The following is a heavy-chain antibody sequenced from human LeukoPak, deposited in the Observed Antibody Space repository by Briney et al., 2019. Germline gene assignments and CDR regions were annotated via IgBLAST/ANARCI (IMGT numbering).Heavy chain of an antibody. Sequence: ASVKVSRKASGYTLTNYGISWVRQAPGQGLEWMGWISAYNGNTNYAQKLQGRVTMTTDTSTSTAYMELRSLRSDDTAVYYCARDKRRGNYYGSGSDYWGQGTLVTVSS. CDR1: GYTLTNYG. CDR3: ARDKRRGNYYGSGSDY. J-gene: IGHJ4*02. CDR2: ISAYNGNT. V-gene: IGHV1-18*01. D-gene: IGHD3-10*01.